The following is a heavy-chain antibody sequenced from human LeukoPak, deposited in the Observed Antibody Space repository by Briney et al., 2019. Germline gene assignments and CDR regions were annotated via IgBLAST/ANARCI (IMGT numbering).Heavy chain of an antibody. V-gene: IGHV3-43D*03. J-gene: IGHJ4*02. Sequence: GGSLRLSCAASGFTFDDYAMHWVRQAPGKGLEWVSLISWDGGSTYYADSVKGRFTISRDNSKNSLYLQMNSLRAEDTALYYCAKGMDYDILTGYSDYWGQGTLVTVSS. CDR1: GFTFDDYA. D-gene: IGHD3-9*01. CDR2: ISWDGGST. CDR3: AKGMDYDILTGYSDY.